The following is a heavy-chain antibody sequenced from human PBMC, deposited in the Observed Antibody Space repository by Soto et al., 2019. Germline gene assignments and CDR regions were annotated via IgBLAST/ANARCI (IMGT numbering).Heavy chain of an antibody. Sequence: PGGSLRLSCAASGFTFSSYGMHWVRQAPGKGLEWVAVISYDGSNKYYADSVKGRFTISRDNSKNTLYLQMNSLRAEDTAVYYCAKDCEVAYYWGQGTLVTVSS. CDR3: AKDCEVAYY. CDR1: GFTFSSYG. V-gene: IGHV3-30*18. J-gene: IGHJ4*02. CDR2: ISYDGSNK. D-gene: IGHD5-12*01.